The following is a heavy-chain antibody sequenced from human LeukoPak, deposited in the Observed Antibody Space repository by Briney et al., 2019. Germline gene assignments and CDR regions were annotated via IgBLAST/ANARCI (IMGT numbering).Heavy chain of an antibody. CDR2: IWHDGSNK. D-gene: IGHD2-21*01. V-gene: IGHV3-33*06. J-gene: IGHJ4*02. CDR3: AKDEYHGGEKFDY. Sequence: AGGSLRLSCAASGFTFSSYGMHWVRQAPGKGLEWVAVIWHDGSNKYYADSVKGRFTISRDNSKNTLYLQMNSLRAEDTAVYYCAKDEYHGGEKFDYWGQGTLVTVSS. CDR1: GFTFSSYG.